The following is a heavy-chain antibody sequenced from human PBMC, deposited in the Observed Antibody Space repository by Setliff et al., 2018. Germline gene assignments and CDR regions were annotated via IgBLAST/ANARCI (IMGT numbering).Heavy chain of an antibody. CDR1: GGSISSGPYY. CDR2: LYSSGST. J-gene: IGHJ4*02. V-gene: IGHV4-61*02. Sequence: SETLSLTCTVSGGSISSGPYYWNWFRQPAGKGLEWIGRLYSSGSTNYNPSLKSRVTISVDTSKNQFSLKLSSVTVADTAVYYCASTDWGWGYYFDYWGQGTLVTVSS. CDR3: ASTDWGWGYYFDY. D-gene: IGHD7-27*01.